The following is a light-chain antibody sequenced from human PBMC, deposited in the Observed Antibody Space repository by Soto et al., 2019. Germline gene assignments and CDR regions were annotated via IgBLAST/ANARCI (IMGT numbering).Light chain of an antibody. CDR3: QQSYSTPLYT. V-gene: IGKV1-39*01. CDR1: QRISRY. CDR2: AAS. Sequence: DIQMTQSPSSLSASVGDRVTITCRASQRISRYINWYQQKPGKAPKLLIYAASSLQSGVPSRLRGSGSGTDLTLTNSSLQPEAFANYYCQQSYSTPLYTFGQGTKLEIK. J-gene: IGKJ2*01.